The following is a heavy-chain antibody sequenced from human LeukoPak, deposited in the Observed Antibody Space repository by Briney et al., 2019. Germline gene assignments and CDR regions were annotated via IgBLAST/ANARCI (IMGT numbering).Heavy chain of an antibody. CDR2: ISDAGRLS. CDR3: ARRHDY. CDR1: GFTFSSSA. Sequence: GGSLRLSCAASGFTFSSSAMSWVRQAPGKGLEWVAAISDAGRLSYCADSVNGRFTISRDNSKNTLSLQMNSLRAADTAVYYCARRHDYWGQGTLVTVSS. V-gene: IGHV3-23*01. J-gene: IGHJ4*02.